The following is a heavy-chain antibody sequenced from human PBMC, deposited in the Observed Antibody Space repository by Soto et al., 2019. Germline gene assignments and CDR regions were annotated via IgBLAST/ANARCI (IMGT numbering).Heavy chain of an antibody. CDR2: IYYSGST. Sequence: SETLSLTCTVSGGSISSYYWSWIRQPPGKGLEWIGYIYYSGSTNYNPSLKSRVTISVDTSKNQFSLKLSSVTAADTAVYYCARFGVITIFGVVISCYFDYWGQGTLVTVSS. CDR1: GGSISSYY. CDR3: ARFGVITIFGVVISCYFDY. V-gene: IGHV4-59*01. J-gene: IGHJ4*02. D-gene: IGHD3-3*01.